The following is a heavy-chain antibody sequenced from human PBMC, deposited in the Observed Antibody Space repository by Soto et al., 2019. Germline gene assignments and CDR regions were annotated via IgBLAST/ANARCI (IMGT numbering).Heavy chain of an antibody. J-gene: IGHJ3*02. CDR1: GFTFSSYW. D-gene: IGHD3-3*01. Sequence: PGGSLRLSCAASGFTFSSYWMSWVRQAPGKGLEWVANIKQDGSEKYFVDSVKGRFTISRDNAKNSLYLQMNSLRAEDTAVYYCARVIGSITIFGVADAFDIWGQGTMVTVSS. CDR2: IKQDGSEK. V-gene: IGHV3-7*01. CDR3: ARVIGSITIFGVADAFDI.